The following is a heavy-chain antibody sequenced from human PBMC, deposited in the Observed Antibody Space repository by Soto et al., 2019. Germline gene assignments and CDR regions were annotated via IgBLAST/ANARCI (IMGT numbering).Heavy chain of an antibody. Sequence: ASVKVSCKASGYTFTSYDINWVRQATGQGLEWMGWMNPNSGNTGYAQKFQGRVTMTRNTSISTAYMELSSLRSEDTAVYYCARVISLGFLEWLDHWGQGTMVTVSS. CDR1: GYTFTSYD. J-gene: IGHJ5*02. V-gene: IGHV1-8*01. CDR3: ARVISLGFLEWLDH. D-gene: IGHD3-3*01. CDR2: MNPNSGNT.